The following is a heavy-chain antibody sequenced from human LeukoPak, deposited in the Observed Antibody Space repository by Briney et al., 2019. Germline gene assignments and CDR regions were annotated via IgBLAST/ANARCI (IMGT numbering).Heavy chain of an antibody. CDR2: ISWNSGSI. CDR3: AKDMGFWGYSYGLREDYYYGMDV. CDR1: GFTFDDYV. V-gene: IGHV3-9*01. D-gene: IGHD5-18*01. Sequence: GRSLRLSCAASGFTFDDYVMHWVRQAPGKGLEWVSGISWNSGSIGYADSVKGRFTISRDNAKNSLYLQMNSLRAGDTALYYCAKDMGFWGYSYGLREDYYYGMDVWGQGTTVTVSS. J-gene: IGHJ6*02.